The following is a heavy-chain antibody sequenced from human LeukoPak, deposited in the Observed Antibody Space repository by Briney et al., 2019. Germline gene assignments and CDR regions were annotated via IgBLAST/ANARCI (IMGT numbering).Heavy chain of an antibody. D-gene: IGHD5-18*01. CDR1: GFTFSSHW. J-gene: IGHJ4*02. CDR2: KKKDGSEK. Sequence: GRSLRLSCAASGFTFSSHWMSWVRQAPAKGLEWVANKKKDGSEKYYVDAVKDRFTISRDNAKTSLYLQMNSLRAEDTAVYYCARDLSGIAGYTYGRGIDYWGQGTLVTVSS. CDR3: ARDLSGIAGYTYGRGIDY. V-gene: IGHV3-7*01.